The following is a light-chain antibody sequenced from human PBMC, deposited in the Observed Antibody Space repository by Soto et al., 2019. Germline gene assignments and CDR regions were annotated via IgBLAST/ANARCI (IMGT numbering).Light chain of an antibody. J-gene: IGLJ1*01. Sequence: QSVLTQPPSASGTPGQRVTISCSGGSSNIGTNAVNWYQQLPGTAPKLLIYYNDLLPSGVSDRFSGSKSGTSASLAISGLQSEDEADYYCAAWDDSLNVYVFGTGTKVTVL. CDR2: YND. CDR1: SSNIGTNA. CDR3: AAWDDSLNVYV. V-gene: IGLV1-44*01.